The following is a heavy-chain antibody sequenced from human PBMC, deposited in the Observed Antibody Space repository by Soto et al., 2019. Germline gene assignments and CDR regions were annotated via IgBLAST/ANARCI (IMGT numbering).Heavy chain of an antibody. Sequence: SETLSLTCAVYGGSFSGYYWSWIRQPPGKGLEWIGEINHSGSTNYNPSLKSRVTISVDTSKNQFSLKLSSVTAADTAVYYCARLQKESSWYNWNYYYYGMDVWGQGTTVTVSS. CDR1: GGSFSGYY. CDR3: ARLQKESSWYNWNYYYYGMDV. D-gene: IGHD1-1*01. V-gene: IGHV4-34*01. CDR2: INHSGST. J-gene: IGHJ6*02.